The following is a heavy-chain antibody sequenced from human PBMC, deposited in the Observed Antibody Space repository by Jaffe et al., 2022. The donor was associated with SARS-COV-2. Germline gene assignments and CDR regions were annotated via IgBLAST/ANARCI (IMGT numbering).Heavy chain of an antibody. CDR1: GYTFTGYY. CDR2: INPNSGAT. Sequence: QVQLVQSGAEVKKPGASVKVSCRASGYTFTGYYIHWVRQAPGQGLEWMGWINPNSGATNYAQIFQGWVTMTSDTSISTAYMELSRLRSDDTAVYYCARGEDGRNISAGTGDLDYWGQGTLVTVSS. D-gene: IGHD6-13*01. V-gene: IGHV1-2*04. J-gene: IGHJ4*02. CDR3: ARGEDGRNISAGTGDLDY.